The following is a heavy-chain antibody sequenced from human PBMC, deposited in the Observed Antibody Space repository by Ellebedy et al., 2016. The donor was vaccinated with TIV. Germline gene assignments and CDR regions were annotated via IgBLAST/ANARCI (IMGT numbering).Heavy chain of an antibody. D-gene: IGHD3-22*01. V-gene: IGHV3-21*01. CDR1: GLTFSSYT. Sequence: GGSLRLSXVVSGLTFSSYTMNWVRQAPGKGLEWVSSISSDENYIYYRDSLKGRFTISRDNAKNSLYLQMNSLRAEDTAVYYCATYPVSYYFDGPFEYWGLGALVTVSS. CDR2: ISSDENYI. CDR3: ATYPVSYYFDGPFEY. J-gene: IGHJ4*02.